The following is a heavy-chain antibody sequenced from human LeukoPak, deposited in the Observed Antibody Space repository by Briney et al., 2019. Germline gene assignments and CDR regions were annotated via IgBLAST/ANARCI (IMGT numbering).Heavy chain of an antibody. Sequence: PGGSLRLSCAASGFTFSSYAMSWVRQAPGKGLEWVSAISGSGGSTYYADSVKGRFTISRDNSKNTLYLQMNSLRAEDTAVYYCARDVWGYGGNSESDYWGQGTLVTVSS. J-gene: IGHJ4*02. D-gene: IGHD4-23*01. CDR3: ARDVWGYGGNSESDY. V-gene: IGHV3-23*01. CDR1: GFTFSSYA. CDR2: ISGSGGST.